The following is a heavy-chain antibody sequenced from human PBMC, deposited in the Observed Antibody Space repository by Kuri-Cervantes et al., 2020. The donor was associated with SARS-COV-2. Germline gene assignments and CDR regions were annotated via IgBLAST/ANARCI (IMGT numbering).Heavy chain of an antibody. J-gene: IGHJ4*02. CDR3: ARCGNGWIPFDY. CDR1: GYTFTSYA. V-gene: IGHV1-3*01. CDR2: INAGNGNT. D-gene: IGHD6-19*01. Sequence: ASVKVSCKASGYTFTSYAMHWVRQAPGQRLEWMGWINAGNGNTKYSQKFQGRVTITRDTSASTAYMELSSLRSEDTAVYYCARCGNGWIPFDYWGQGTLVTVSS.